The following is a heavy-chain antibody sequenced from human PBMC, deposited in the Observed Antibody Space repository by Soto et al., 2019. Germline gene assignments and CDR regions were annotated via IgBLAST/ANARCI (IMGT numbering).Heavy chain of an antibody. D-gene: IGHD5-12*01. CDR1: GGSITHGGFS. CDR2: IGHLENT. CDR3: ARGGGNDPFDS. V-gene: IGHV4-30-2*06. J-gene: IGHJ4*02. Sequence: QLRLQESGSGVVRTSETLSLTCTVSGGSITHGGFSWSWIRQSPGKGLEWIGYIGHLENTYFHPTFKSRLTMSIDRSKNQLSLNLSSVTAADRAVYYCARGGGNDPFDSWGQGVLVSVSS.